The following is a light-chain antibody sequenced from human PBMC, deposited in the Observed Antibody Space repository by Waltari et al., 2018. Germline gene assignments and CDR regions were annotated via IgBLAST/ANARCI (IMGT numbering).Light chain of an antibody. CDR1: QGVGRW. J-gene: IGKJ1*01. CDR2: KAS. V-gene: IGKV1-5*03. Sequence: DIQMTQSPSTLSASVGDRVTITGRASQGVGRWLAWYQEKAGKAPRCLISKASNLESGVPARISGSGSGTEFTLIISSLQPDDFATNYCQHYNSYSSGTCGQGTKVEI. CDR3: QHYNSYSSGT.